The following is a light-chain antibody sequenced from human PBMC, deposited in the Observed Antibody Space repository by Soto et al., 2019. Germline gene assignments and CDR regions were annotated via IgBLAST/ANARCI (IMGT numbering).Light chain of an antibody. J-gene: IGKJ1*01. CDR2: AAS. CDR1: QSISNH. V-gene: IGKV1-39*01. CDR3: QQSYSSPPT. Sequence: DIQMTQSPSSLSASVEDRVIITCRASQSISNHLNWDQQKPGKAPKLLIFAASSLQSGVPSSFSGSRSGPDFTLTIRSLQPADFATYYCQQSYSSPPTVGQGTKVDIK.